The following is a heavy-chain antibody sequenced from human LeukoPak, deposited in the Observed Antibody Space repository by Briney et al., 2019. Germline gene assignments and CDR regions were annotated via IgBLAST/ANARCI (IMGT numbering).Heavy chain of an antibody. CDR1: GFTFSSYS. CDR2: ISSSSSYI. Sequence: PGGSLRLSCAASGFTFSSYSMNWVRQAPGKGLEWVSSISSSSSYIYYADSVKGRFTISRDNAKNSLYLQMNSLRAEDTAVYYCARDGGGMATNWGYFDYWGRGTLVTVSS. D-gene: IGHD5-24*01. CDR3: ARDGGGMATNWGYFDY. V-gene: IGHV3-21*01. J-gene: IGHJ4*02.